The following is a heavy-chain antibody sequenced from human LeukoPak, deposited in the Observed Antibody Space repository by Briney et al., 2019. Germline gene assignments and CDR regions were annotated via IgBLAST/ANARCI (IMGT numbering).Heavy chain of an antibody. Sequence: SETLSLTCTVSGGSISSYYWSWIRQPPAKGLEGIGYIYYSGSTNYNPSLKSRVTISVDTSKHQFSLKLSSVTAAATAVYYCARHGLVGANTYYYYGMDVWGQGTTVTVSS. CDR2: IYYSGST. J-gene: IGHJ6*02. CDR3: ARHGLVGANTYYYYGMDV. D-gene: IGHD1-26*01. V-gene: IGHV4-59*01. CDR1: GGSISSYY.